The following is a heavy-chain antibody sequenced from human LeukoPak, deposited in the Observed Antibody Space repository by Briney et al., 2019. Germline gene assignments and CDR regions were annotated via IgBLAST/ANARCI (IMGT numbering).Heavy chain of an antibody. Sequence: SETLSLTCAVSGGSINNSRYYWGWIRQPPGKGLEWIGSIYHNGSTYYNPSLKTRVAISVDASKNQFSMKVYSVTAADTAMYYCSPRAQRGFDFWGQGIQVTVSS. V-gene: IGHV4-39*01. J-gene: IGHJ4*02. CDR2: IYHNGST. CDR1: GGSINNSRYY. CDR3: SPRAQRGFDF.